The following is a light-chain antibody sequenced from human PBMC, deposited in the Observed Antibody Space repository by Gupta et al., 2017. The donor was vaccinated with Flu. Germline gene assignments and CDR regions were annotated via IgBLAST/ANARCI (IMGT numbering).Light chain of an antibody. CDR2: DVS. Sequence: QSALTQPASVSGSPGQSITISCSGTSNDVGRSDSVSWYQQSPGKAPKLLIYDVSSRPSGVSSRFSGSKSGNSASLTISGLQAEDETDYFCSSYTSTSTFYVFGTGTKVTV. CDR1: SNDVGRSDS. J-gene: IGLJ1*01. CDR3: SSYTSTSTFYV. V-gene: IGLV2-14*03.